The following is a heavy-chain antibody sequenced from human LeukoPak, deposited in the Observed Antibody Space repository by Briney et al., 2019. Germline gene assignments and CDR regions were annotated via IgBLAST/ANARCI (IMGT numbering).Heavy chain of an antibody. J-gene: IGHJ4*02. CDR1: GGSINSYY. CDR3: ARLDSGYGKYYFDY. V-gene: IGHV4-59*08. CDR2: IYHRGST. Sequence: TSETLSLTCTVSGGSINSYYWSWIRQPPGKGLEWIGYIYHRGSTNYNSSLKSRVSISVDTSKNQFYLKLTSVTAADTAVYHCARLDSGYGKYYFDYWGQGTLVTVSS. D-gene: IGHD5-12*01.